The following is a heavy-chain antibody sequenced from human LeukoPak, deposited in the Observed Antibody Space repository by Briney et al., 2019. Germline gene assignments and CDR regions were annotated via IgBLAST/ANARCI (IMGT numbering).Heavy chain of an antibody. J-gene: IGHJ2*01. V-gene: IGHV4-31*03. CDR3: ARALQEVVVLGTYLRYWYIGR. Sequence: SETLSLTCTVSGGAISSGTSDRSWIRQPPGKGLEWIGYINYSGSTSYNPSLKSRFAISADTSQNWFSLKMNSVTAADKPVYYCARALQEVVVLGTYLRYWYIGRRRRPSLVTVSS. CDR1: GGAISSGTSD. D-gene: IGHD2-15*01. CDR2: INYSGST.